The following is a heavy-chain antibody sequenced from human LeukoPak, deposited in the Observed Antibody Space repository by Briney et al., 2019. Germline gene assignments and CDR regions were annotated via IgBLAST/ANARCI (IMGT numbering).Heavy chain of an antibody. D-gene: IGHD6-13*01. V-gene: IGHV4-4*02. CDR3: ARVKYSSSWSAFDY. CDR2: IYHSGST. J-gene: IGHJ4*02. CDR1: GGSISSSNW. Sequence: SETLSLTCAVSGGSISSSNWWSWVRQPPGKGLEWIGEIYHSGSTNYNPSLKSRVTISVDKSKNQFSLKLSSVTAADTAVYYCARVKYSSSWSAFDYWGQGTLVTVSS.